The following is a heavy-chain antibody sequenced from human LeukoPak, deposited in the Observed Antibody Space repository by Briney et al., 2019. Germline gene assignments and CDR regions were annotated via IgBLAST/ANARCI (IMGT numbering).Heavy chain of an antibody. V-gene: IGHV4-34*01. J-gene: IGHJ6*02. Sequence: SECLSLVCAVDGGSFGGDYWSWIRQPPGEGLELIGEINHSGSTNYNPSLESRVTISVDTSKNQCSLKMSSVTAADTAVYYCARGPSGYSYGRLYYYYGMDVWGQGTTVTVSS. CDR2: INHSGST. CDR3: ARGPSGYSYGRLYYYYGMDV. D-gene: IGHD5-18*01. CDR1: GGSFGGDY.